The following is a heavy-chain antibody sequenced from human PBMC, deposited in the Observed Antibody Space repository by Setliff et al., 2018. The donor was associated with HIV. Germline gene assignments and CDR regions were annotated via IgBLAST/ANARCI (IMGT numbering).Heavy chain of an antibody. CDR2: IHNSGST. Sequence: TSETLSLTCTVSGDPMSSGSFFWTWMRQAAGGRLEWIGHIHNSGSTNYNPSLKSRVTMSADTSESQFSLRLTSVTASDTAVYYCARPALGIGGGSRFDNWGQGTRVTVSS. CDR3: ARPALGIGGGSRFDN. CDR1: GDPMSSGSFF. V-gene: IGHV4-61*09. J-gene: IGHJ4*02. D-gene: IGHD3-10*01.